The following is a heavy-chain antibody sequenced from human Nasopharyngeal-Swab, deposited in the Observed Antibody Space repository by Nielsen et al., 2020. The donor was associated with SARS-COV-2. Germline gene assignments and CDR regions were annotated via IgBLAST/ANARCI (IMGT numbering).Heavy chain of an antibody. CDR3: ARGRGSSTSKNWFDP. CDR1: GGSISSGGYY. V-gene: IGHV4-31*03. D-gene: IGHD2-2*01. CDR2: IYYSGST. J-gene: IGHJ5*02. Sequence: SETLSLTCTVSGGSISSGGYYWSWIRQHPGKGLEWIGYIYYSGSTYYNPSLKSRVTISVDTSKNQFSLKLSSVTAADTAVYYCARGRGSSTSKNWFDPWGQGTLVTVSS.